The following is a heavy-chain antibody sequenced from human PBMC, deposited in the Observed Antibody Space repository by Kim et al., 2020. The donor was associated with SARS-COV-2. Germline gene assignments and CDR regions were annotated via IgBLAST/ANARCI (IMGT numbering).Heavy chain of an antibody. Sequence: SETLSLTCTVSGVSLSGYYWSWIRQTPGEGLEWIGYVHYTGTTDYNPSLQSRVSISVDTYYNKFSLKLNSVTAADTAVFYCARWLQMSTDGPLLDYWGQGALVTVSS. CDR2: VHYTGTT. V-gene: IGHV4-59*01. CDR3: ARWLQMSTDGPLLDY. J-gene: IGHJ4*02. CDR1: GVSLSGYY. D-gene: IGHD4-4*01.